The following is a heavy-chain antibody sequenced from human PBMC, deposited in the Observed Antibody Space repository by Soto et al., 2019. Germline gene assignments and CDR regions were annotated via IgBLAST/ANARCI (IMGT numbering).Heavy chain of an antibody. D-gene: IGHD2-15*01. CDR3: VKGGWLDY. CDR2: ISESSRRT. CDR1: GLTFSRFE. J-gene: IGHJ4*02. Sequence: GSLRLSCAASGLTFSRFEMTWVRQTPGKGLEWVSFISESSRRTYYADSVKGRFTVSRDNSENTLYLQMNNLRADDTALYYCVKGGWLDYWGRGALVTVSS. V-gene: IGHV3-23*01.